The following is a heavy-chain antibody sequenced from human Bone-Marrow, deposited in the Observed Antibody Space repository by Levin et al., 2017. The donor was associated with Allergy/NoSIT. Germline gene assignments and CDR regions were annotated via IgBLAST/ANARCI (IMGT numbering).Heavy chain of an antibody. Sequence: KISCKASADSFSSYAISWVRQAPGQGLEWMGATVPMFHITNYAQKFQGKVTISADENTSTVYMELRSLTSEDTAVYYCVWGVGGVPLCTDGDCPSHFEKWGHGTLVTVSS. CDR3: VWGVGGVPLCTDGDCPSHFEK. CDR2: TVPMFHIT. V-gene: IGHV1-69*01. CDR1: ADSFSSYA. J-gene: IGHJ4*01. D-gene: IGHD2-21*01.